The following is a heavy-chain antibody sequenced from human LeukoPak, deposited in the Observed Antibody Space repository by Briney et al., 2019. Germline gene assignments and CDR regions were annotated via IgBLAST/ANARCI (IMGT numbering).Heavy chain of an antibody. J-gene: IGHJ5*02. V-gene: IGHV3-30*18. Sequence: QTGGSLRLSCAASGFTFSSYGMHWVRQAPGKGLEWVAVISYDGSNKYYADSVKGRFTISRDNSKNTLHLQMNSLRAEDTAVYYCAKVANSPYSSSWYDGDWFDPWGQGTLVTVSS. CDR2: ISYDGSNK. CDR1: GFTFSSYG. CDR3: AKVANSPYSSSWYDGDWFDP. D-gene: IGHD6-13*01.